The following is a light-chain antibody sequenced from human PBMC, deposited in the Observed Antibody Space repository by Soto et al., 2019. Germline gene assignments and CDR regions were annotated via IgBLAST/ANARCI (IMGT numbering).Light chain of an antibody. J-gene: IGLJ2*01. CDR2: DNN. Sequence: QSVLTQPPSVSAAPGQKVTISCSGSSSNIGNNYVSWYQQLPGTAPNLLIYDNNKRPSGIPDRCSGSKSGTSATLGITGLQTGDEADYYCGTWDSSLSVYVVFGGGTKLTVL. CDR3: GTWDSSLSVYVV. V-gene: IGLV1-51*01. CDR1: SSNIGNNY.